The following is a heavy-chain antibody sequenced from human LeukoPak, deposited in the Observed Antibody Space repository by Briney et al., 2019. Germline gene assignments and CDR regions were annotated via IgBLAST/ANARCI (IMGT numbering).Heavy chain of an antibody. CDR2: VNSNGRSA. Sequence: RSGGSLRLSCAASGFTFSSYAMSWVRQAPGKGLEWVAGVNSNGRSAGYAAAVRGRFTISRDNYKNSLYLDMGSLRLEDTAFYYCTRGYSTRHFPFDSWGQGTLVTVSS. D-gene: IGHD2-2*01. CDR3: TRGYSTRHFPFDS. J-gene: IGHJ4*02. V-gene: IGHV3-20*04. CDR1: GFTFSSYA.